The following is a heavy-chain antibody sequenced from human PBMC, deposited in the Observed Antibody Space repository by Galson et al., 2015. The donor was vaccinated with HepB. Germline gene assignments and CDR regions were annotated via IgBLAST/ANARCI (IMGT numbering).Heavy chain of an antibody. D-gene: IGHD5-12*01. Sequence: SLRLSCAASGFTFSSYAMSWVRQAPGKGLEWVSSISGSGGNTYYADSVKGRFTISRDNSKNTLYLQTNSLRAEDTAVYYCAKDGQWLRPYYFDYWGQGTLVTVSS. J-gene: IGHJ4*02. CDR3: AKDGQWLRPYYFDY. CDR1: GFTFSSYA. V-gene: IGHV3-23*01. CDR2: ISGSGGNT.